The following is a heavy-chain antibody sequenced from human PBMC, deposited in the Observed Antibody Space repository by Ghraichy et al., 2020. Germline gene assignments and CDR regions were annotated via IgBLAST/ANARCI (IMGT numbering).Heavy chain of an antibody. CDR2: IYYSGST. CDR1: GGSVSSGSYY. Sequence: SETLSLTCTVSGGSVSSGSYYWSWIRQPPGKGLEWIGYIYYSGSTNYNPSLKSRVTISVDTSKNQFSLKLSSVTAADTAVYYCARLTHLAAGDAFDIWGQGTMVTVSS. V-gene: IGHV4-61*01. CDR3: ARLTHLAAGDAFDI. D-gene: IGHD6-13*01. J-gene: IGHJ3*02.